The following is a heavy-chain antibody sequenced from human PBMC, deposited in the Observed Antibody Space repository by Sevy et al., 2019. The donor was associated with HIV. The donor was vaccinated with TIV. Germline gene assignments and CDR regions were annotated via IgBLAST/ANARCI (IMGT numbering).Heavy chain of an antibody. CDR3: AGGGGDSSGYSEGYDTFDI. D-gene: IGHD3-22*01. Sequence: ASVKVSCKASGYTFTSYYMHWVRQAPGQGLEWMGIINPSGGSTSNAQKLQGKVTMTRDTSTSTVYMEPSSLRSEDTAVDYCAGGGGDSSGYSEGYDTFDIWGQGTMVTVSS. CDR1: GYTFTSYY. CDR2: INPSGGST. J-gene: IGHJ3*02. V-gene: IGHV1-46*03.